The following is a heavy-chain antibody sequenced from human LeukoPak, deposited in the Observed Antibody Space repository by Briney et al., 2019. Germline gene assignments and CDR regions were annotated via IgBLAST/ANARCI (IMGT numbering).Heavy chain of an antibody. Sequence: SETLSLTCAVSGGSISSGGYSWSWIRQPSGKGLEWIGYIYHSGSTYYNTSLKSRVTISVDRSKNQFSLKLRSVTAADTAVYYCARVRPYYYDSSGYFISIPPYIDYWGQGTLVTVSS. J-gene: IGHJ4*02. CDR2: IYHSGST. CDR1: GGSISSGGYS. CDR3: ARVRPYYYDSSGYFISIPPYIDY. V-gene: IGHV4-30-2*01. D-gene: IGHD3-22*01.